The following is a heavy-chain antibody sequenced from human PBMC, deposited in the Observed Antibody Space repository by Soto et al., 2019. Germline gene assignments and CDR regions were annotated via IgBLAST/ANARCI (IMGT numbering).Heavy chain of an antibody. Sequence: EVQLVESGGGLVQPGGSLRLSCAASGFSFGSSWMTWVRQAPGKGLEWVANIKKDGSKISYLDSVRGRFTISRESAKHSLCLEMNSLRAEDTALYYWASDVSPGSGSLYFAAFDIWGRGTMVTVSS. CDR3: ASDVSPGSGSLYFAAFDI. V-gene: IGHV3-7*05. D-gene: IGHD3-10*01. CDR1: GFSFGSSW. J-gene: IGHJ3*02. CDR2: IKKDGSKI.